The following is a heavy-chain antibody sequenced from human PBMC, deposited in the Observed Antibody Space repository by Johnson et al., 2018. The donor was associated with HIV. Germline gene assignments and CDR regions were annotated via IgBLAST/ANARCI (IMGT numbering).Heavy chain of an antibody. CDR2: IRYDGSNK. V-gene: IGHV3-30*02. D-gene: IGHD6-19*01. CDR3: AKIIGYSSGLEI. CDR1: GFTFSSYG. J-gene: IGHJ3*02. Sequence: QVQLVESGGDLVKPGGSLRLSCAASGFTFSSYGMHWVRQAPGKGLEWVAFIRYDGSNKYYADSVKGRFTISRDNSKNTLYLQMNSLRAEDTAVYYCAKIIGYSSGLEIWGQGTMVTVSS.